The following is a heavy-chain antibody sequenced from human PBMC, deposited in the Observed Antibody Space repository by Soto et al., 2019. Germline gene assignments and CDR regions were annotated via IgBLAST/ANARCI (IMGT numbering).Heavy chain of an antibody. V-gene: IGHV1-46*01. CDR2: INPSGGST. CDR1: GYTFTSYY. D-gene: IGHD2-2*01. J-gene: IGHJ6*02. CDR3: ARLKGVVVPAAMSYCYYGMDV. Sequence: ASVKVSCKASGYTFTSYYMHWVRQAPGQGLEWMGIINPSGGSTSYAQKFQGRVTMTRDTSTSTVYMELSSLRSEDTAVYYCARLKGVVVPAAMSYCYYGMDVWGQGTTVTVSS.